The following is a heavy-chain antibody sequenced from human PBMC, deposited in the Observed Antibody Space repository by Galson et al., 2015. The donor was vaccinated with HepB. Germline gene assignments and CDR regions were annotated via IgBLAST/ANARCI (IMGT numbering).Heavy chain of an antibody. CDR2: ISYDGSNK. CDR3: ARVQLWLKLPDY. CDR1: GFTFSSYA. Sequence: SLRLSCAASGFTFSSYAMHWVRQAPGKGLEWVAVISYDGSNKYYADSVKGRFTISRDNSKNTLYLQMNSLRAEDTAVYYCARVQLWLKLPDYWGQGTLVTVSS. D-gene: IGHD5-18*01. V-gene: IGHV3-30*04. J-gene: IGHJ4*02.